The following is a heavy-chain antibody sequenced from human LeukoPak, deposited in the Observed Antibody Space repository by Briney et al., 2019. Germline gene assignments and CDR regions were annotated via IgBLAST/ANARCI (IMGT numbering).Heavy chain of an antibody. J-gene: IGHJ3*02. D-gene: IGHD5-24*01. CDR3: ARGERWLQLGSAFDI. Sequence: SETLSLTCRVSGYSISSGYDWGWVRQPPGKGLEWIGSMRQSGYSFYDPSLKSRVIISVDTSKNQFSLKMRSVTAADPAVYYCARGERWLQLGSAFDIWGQGTMVTVSS. V-gene: IGHV4-38-2*02. CDR2: MRQSGYS. CDR1: GYSISSGYD.